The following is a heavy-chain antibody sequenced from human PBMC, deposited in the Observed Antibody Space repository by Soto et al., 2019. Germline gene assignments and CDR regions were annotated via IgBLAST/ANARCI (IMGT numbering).Heavy chain of an antibody. CDR1: GGSFTINNW. CDR2: IYRTGST. J-gene: IGHJ4*02. D-gene: IGHD5-12*01. Sequence: ETQSLTCAVSGGSFTINNWWTWVRQPPGQGLEWIGEIYRTGSTNYNPSLKSRVTISLDKSENQFSLKVTSLTAADTAVYYCASRDPGNSVDYWGQGTLVTVSS. V-gene: IGHV4-4*02. CDR3: ASRDPGNSVDY.